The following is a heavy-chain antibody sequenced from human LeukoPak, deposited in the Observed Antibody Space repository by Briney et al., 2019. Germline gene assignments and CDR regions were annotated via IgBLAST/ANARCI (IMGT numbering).Heavy chain of an antibody. J-gene: IGHJ6*03. CDR2: IKSNTDGETT. CDR1: ELAFSDAW. V-gene: IGHV3-15*01. CDR3: TTDYYYYYMGV. Sequence: PGGSLRLSCAASELAFSDAWMSWVRQAPGKGLEWVGRIKSNTDGETTDYAAPVKDRFTISRDDSKNTLYLQMNSLRTEDTAVYYCTTDYYYYYMGVWGKGTTVTISS.